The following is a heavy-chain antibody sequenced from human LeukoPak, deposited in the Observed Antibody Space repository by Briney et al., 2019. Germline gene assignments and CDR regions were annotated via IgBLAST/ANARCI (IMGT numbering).Heavy chain of an antibody. CDR3: ARAVQIYKKDY. CDR2: LSGSGDST. J-gene: IGHJ4*02. CDR1: GFTFRSYD. V-gene: IGHV3-23*01. D-gene: IGHD1-1*01. Sequence: GGSLRLSCAASGFTFRSYDMSWVRQAPGKGLEWVSTLSGSGDSTYYADSVKGRFTISRDNSKNTLYLQMNSLRAEDTAVYYCARAVQIYKKDYWGQGTLVTVSS.